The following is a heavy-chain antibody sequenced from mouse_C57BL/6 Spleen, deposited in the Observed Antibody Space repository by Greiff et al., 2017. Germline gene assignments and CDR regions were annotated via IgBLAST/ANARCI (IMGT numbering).Heavy chain of an antibody. CDR3: ARRGSHWYFDV. CDR1: GYTFTDYN. Sequence: VQLKESGPELVKPGASVKIPCKASGYTFTDYNMDWVKQSHGKSLEWIGDINPNNGGTIYNQKFKGKATLTVDKSSSTAYMELRSLTSEDTAVYYCARRGSHWYFDVWGTGTTVTVSS. J-gene: IGHJ1*03. CDR2: INPNNGGT. V-gene: IGHV1-18*01.